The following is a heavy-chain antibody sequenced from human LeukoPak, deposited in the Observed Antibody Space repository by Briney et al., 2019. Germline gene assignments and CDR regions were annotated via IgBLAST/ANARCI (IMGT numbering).Heavy chain of an antibody. V-gene: IGHV3-23*01. Sequence: PGGSLRLSCAASGFTFSSYAMSWVRQAPGKGLEWLSAISGSGGSTYYADSVKSRFTISRDNSKNTLYLQMNSLRAEDTAVYYCAKDREHIVVVTAISAGCAFDIWGQGTMVTVSS. J-gene: IGHJ3*02. CDR1: GFTFSSYA. CDR2: ISGSGGST. CDR3: AKDREHIVVVTAISAGCAFDI. D-gene: IGHD2-21*02.